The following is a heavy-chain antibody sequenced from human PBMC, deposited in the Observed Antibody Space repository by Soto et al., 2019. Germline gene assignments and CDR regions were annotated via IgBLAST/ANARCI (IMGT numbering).Heavy chain of an antibody. CDR3: ARDLAAVPRAFDY. D-gene: IGHD6-13*01. CDR2: VYYTGTT. J-gene: IGHJ4*02. CDR1: GGSISSYF. V-gene: IGHV4-59*01. Sequence: SETLSLTCTVSGGSISSYFYIWVRQPPVKGLEWIGSVYYTGTTDYNPSLKSRVTISVDTSKTQFSLNLRSVTAADTAVYYCARDLAAVPRAFDYWGRGTLVTVSS.